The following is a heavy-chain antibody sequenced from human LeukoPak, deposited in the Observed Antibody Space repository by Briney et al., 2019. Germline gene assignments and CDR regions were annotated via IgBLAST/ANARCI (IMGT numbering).Heavy chain of an antibody. CDR1: GYSISSGYY. D-gene: IGHD1-7*01. V-gene: IGHV4-38-2*02. Sequence: SETLSLTCTVSGYSISSGYYWGWIRQPPGKGLEWIGYILTSGTTNYNPSLKSRLTISVDTSKNQFTLKLSSVTAADTAVYYCARLQVSGNYLYYFDYWGQGALVTVSS. J-gene: IGHJ4*02. CDR3: ARLQVSGNYLYYFDY. CDR2: ILTSGTT.